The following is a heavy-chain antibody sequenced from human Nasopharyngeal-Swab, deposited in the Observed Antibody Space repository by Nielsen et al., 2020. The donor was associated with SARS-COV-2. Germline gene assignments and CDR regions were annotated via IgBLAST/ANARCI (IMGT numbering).Heavy chain of an antibody. D-gene: IGHD1-14*01. V-gene: IGHV3-53*01. Sequence: GSLRLSCAASGFTFSSYSMSWVRQAPGKGLEWVSIIYSGGTTYYADSVRGRFTISRDNSKNTLSLQMSSLRAEDTAVYYCARVANHSMDSWGQGTLVTVSS. CDR1: GFTFSSYS. CDR3: ARVANHSMDS. J-gene: IGHJ4*02. CDR2: IYSGGTT.